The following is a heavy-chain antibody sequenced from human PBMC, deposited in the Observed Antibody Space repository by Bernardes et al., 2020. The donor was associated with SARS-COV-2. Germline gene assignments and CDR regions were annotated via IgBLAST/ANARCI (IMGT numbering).Heavy chain of an antibody. CDR3: ARDTQRGTRYCSSTSCHDWTLGFDP. J-gene: IGHJ5*02. V-gene: IGHV3-21*01. D-gene: IGHD2-2*01. Sequence: GGSLSLSCAASGFTFSSYSMNWVRQAPGKGLEWVSSISSSSSYIYYADSVKGRFTISRDNAKNSLYLQMNSLRAEDTAVYYCARDTQRGTRYCSSTSCHDWTLGFDPWGQGTLVTVSS. CDR2: ISSSSSYI. CDR1: GFTFSSYS.